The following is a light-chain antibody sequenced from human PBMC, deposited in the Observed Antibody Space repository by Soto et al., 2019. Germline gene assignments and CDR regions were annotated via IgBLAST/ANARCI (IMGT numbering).Light chain of an antibody. J-gene: IGLJ2*01. V-gene: IGLV2-23*01. CDR3: CSYAGSRIVV. CDR2: EAT. Sequence: SALTQPASVSGSPGQSITISCTGTSSDVGSYNLVSWYQQHPGKAPKLMIYEATKRPSGVSDRFSGSKSGNTASLTISGLLAEDEADYYCCSYAGSRIVVFGGGTKLTVL. CDR1: SSDVGSYNL.